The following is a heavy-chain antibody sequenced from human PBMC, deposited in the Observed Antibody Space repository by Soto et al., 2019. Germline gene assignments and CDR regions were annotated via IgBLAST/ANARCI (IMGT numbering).Heavy chain of an antibody. J-gene: IGHJ5*02. V-gene: IGHV4-34*01. D-gene: IGHD1-26*01. CDR2: IYYSGST. CDR1: GGSFSGYY. Sequence: SETLSLTCAVYGGSFSGYYWSWIRQPPGKGLEWIGSIYYSGSTYYNPSLKSRVTISVDTSKNQFSLKLSSVTAADTAVYYCARQVTREAHWLDPWGQGTLVTVYS. CDR3: ARQVTREAHWLDP.